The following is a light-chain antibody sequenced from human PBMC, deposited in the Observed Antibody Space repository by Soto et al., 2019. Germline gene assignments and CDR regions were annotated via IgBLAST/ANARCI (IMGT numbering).Light chain of an antibody. J-gene: IGKJ4*01. CDR1: QGISSY. Sequence: AIRMTQSPSSFSASTGDRVTITCRASQGISSYLAWYQQKPGKAPKLLIYAASTLQSGVPSRFSGSGSGTDFTLTISCLQSEDFATDYFQQYYSYPPTFGGGTKVEIK. CDR3: QQYYSYPPT. CDR2: AAS. V-gene: IGKV1-8*01.